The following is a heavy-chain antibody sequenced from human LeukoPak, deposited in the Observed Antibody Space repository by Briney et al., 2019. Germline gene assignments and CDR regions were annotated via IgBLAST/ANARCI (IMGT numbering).Heavy chain of an antibody. CDR2: IYYSGST. V-gene: IGHV4-59*01. D-gene: IGHD6-13*01. CDR3: ARLMGGYSSSWYSVDY. CDR1: GGSISSYY. J-gene: IGHJ4*02. Sequence: SETLSLTCTVSGGSISSYYWSWIRQPPGKGLEWIGYIYYSGSTNYNPSLKSRVTISVDTSNNQLSLKLSSVTAADTAVYYCARLMGGYSSSWYSVDYWGQGTLVTVSS.